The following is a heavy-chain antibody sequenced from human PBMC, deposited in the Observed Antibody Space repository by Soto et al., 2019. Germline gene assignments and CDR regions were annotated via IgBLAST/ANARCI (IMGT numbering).Heavy chain of an antibody. CDR3: ASFPRGQYYFDY. J-gene: IGHJ4*02. CDR2: INAYNGNT. Sequence: ASVKVSCKASGYTFTNYGISWVRQAPGQGLEWMGWINAYNGNTNYAQKLQGRVTMTTDTSTSTAYMELRSLRSDDTAMYYCASFPRGQYYFDYWGQGTLVTVSS. D-gene: IGHD2-15*01. CDR1: GYTFTNYG. V-gene: IGHV1-18*01.